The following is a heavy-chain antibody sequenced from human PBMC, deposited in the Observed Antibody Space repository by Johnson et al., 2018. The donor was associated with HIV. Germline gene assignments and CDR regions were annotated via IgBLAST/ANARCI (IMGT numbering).Heavy chain of an antibody. CDR1: GFTFSDYY. CDR2: IISSGSTI. D-gene: IGHD3-22*01. Sequence: QVHLVESGGVVVQPGGSLRLSCAASGFTFSDYYMSWIRQAPGKGLEWISYIISSGSTIYYAASVKGRFTISRDNAKNSLYLQMNSLRAEDTAVYYCARGYGTNGYYYSDALDIWGQGTLVTVSS. J-gene: IGHJ3*02. V-gene: IGHV3-11*04. CDR3: ARGYGTNGYYYSDALDI.